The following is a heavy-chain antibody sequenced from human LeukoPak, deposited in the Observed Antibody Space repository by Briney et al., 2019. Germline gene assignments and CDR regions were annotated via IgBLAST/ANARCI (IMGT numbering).Heavy chain of an antibody. CDR1: GFTFSSYA. CDR2: ISYDGSNK. Sequence: PGRSLRLSCAASGFTFSSYAMHWVRQAPGKGLEWVAVISYDGSNKYYADSVKGRFTISRDNSKNTLYLQMNSLRAEDTAVYYCAKQLSRYYDFWSGNFDYWGQGTLVTVSS. CDR3: AKQLSRYYDFWSGNFDY. D-gene: IGHD3-3*01. V-gene: IGHV3-30-3*02. J-gene: IGHJ4*02.